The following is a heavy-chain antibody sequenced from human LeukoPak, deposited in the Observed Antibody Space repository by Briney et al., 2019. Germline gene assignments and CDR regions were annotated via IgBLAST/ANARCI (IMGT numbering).Heavy chain of an antibody. CDR2: IYYSGST. Sequence: SETLSLTCTVSGGSISSGGYYWSWIRQHPGKGLEWIGYIYYSGSTYYNPSLKGRVTISVDTSKNQFSLKLSSVTAADTAVYYCASMTSEERYYFDYWGQGTLVTVSS. D-gene: IGHD3-16*01. J-gene: IGHJ4*02. V-gene: IGHV4-31*03. CDR3: ASMTSEERYYFDY. CDR1: GGSISSGGYY.